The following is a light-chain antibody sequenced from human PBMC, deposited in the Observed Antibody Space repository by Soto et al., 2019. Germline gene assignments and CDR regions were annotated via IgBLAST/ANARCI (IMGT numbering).Light chain of an antibody. J-gene: IGLJ3*02. CDR2: ANT. CDR1: TSNIGAGYD. V-gene: IGLV1-40*01. Sequence: QSVLTQPPSVSGAPGQRVTIPCTGNTSNIGAGYDVHWYQHLPGTAPKLLIFANTNLPSGVPDRFSGSKSGTSASLVITGLRADDEADYYCQSSDASLRRVFGGGTKLTVL. CDR3: QSSDASLRRV.